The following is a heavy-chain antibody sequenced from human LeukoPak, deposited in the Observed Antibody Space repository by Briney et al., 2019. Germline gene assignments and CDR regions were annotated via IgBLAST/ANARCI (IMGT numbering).Heavy chain of an antibody. V-gene: IGHV1-2*02. CDR2: INPNSGGT. CDR3: AHSSGWSSPVGAFDI. Sequence: ASVKVSCKASGYTFTGYYMHWVRQAPGQGLEWMGWINPNSGGTNYAQKFQGRVTMTRDTSISTAYMELSRLRSDDTAVYYCAHSSGWSSPVGAFDIWGQGTMVTVSS. D-gene: IGHD6-19*01. J-gene: IGHJ3*02. CDR1: GYTFTGYY.